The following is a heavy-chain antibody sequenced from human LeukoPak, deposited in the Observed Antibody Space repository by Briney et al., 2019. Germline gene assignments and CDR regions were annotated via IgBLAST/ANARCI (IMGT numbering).Heavy chain of an antibody. CDR2: IGTIGSPI. CDR1: GFNFRSFE. CDR3: ASFYDSSGRDY. D-gene: IGHD3-22*01. J-gene: IGHJ4*02. Sequence: PGGSLRLGCAASGFNFRSFEMNWVRQAAGKRLEWLSYIGTIGSPIYYADSVKGRFTISRDNARNSLCLQMNSLRVEDTAVYYCASFYDSSGRDYWGQGTLVTVSS. V-gene: IGHV3-48*03.